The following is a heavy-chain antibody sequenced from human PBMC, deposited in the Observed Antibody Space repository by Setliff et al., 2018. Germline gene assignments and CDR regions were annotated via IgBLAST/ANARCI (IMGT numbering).Heavy chain of an antibody. V-gene: IGHV1-18*04. CDR1: GYSFTSHY. Sequence: ASVKVSCKTSGYSFTSHYMHWVRQAPGQGLEWMGWINNYNMNTNYPQKFLGRVTMTTDTSTSTAYMELRSLRPDDTAVYYCARMSTSGPHYDYWGQGTLVTVSS. J-gene: IGHJ4*02. CDR2: INNYNMNT. D-gene: IGHD2-8*02. CDR3: ARMSTSGPHYDY.